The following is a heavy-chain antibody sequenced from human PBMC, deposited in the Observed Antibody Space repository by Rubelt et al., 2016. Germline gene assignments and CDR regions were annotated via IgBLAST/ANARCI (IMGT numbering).Heavy chain of an antibody. J-gene: IGHJ3*01. D-gene: IGHD6-13*01. CDR3: ARREQQVVKRACDV. V-gene: IGHV4-34*11. CDR2: IYYSGST. CDR1: GTSVVNWR. Sequence: QVRLQQWGAGLLKPSETLSLTCAVYGTSVVNWRLNWIRLAPGKGLEWIGTIYYSGSTYYNPSLKRRAIISADTSKNQFALNLSSVTAADTAMYYCARREQQVVKRACDVWGQGTLVTVSS.